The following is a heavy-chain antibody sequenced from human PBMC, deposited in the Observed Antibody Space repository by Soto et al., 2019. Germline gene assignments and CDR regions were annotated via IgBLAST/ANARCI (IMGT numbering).Heavy chain of an antibody. D-gene: IGHD3-16*02. CDR1: GYTFTSYA. Sequence: QVQLVQSGAEVKKPGASVKVSCKASGYTFTSYAMHWVRQAPGQRLEWMGWINAGNGNTKYSQKFQGSVTITRDTSASTAYMELSSLRSEDTAVYYCARDTIWGSYRLLGVFDYWGQGTLVTVSS. J-gene: IGHJ4*02. CDR3: ARDTIWGSYRLLGVFDY. V-gene: IGHV1-3*01. CDR2: INAGNGNT.